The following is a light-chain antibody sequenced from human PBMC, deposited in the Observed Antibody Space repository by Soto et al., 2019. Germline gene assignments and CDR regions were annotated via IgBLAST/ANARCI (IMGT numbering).Light chain of an antibody. CDR1: SSDVGASNY. CDR2: EVS. V-gene: IGLV2-14*01. Sequence: QSALTQPASVSGSPGQSIIISCTGTSSDVGASNYVSWYQQHPGKAPKLILYEVSYRPSGVSNRFSGSKSGYTASLTISGLQAEDDGDYYCSSYTVTSTYVVFGGGTKVTVL. CDR3: SSYTVTSTYVV. J-gene: IGLJ2*01.